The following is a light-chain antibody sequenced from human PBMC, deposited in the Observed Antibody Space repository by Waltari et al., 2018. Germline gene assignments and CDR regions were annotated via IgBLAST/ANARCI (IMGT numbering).Light chain of an antibody. J-gene: IGKJ3*01. V-gene: IGKV3-20*01. CDR2: AAS. CDR1: QSVINNY. Sequence: EIVLTPSPGPLTLSPGDRATLSCRASQSVINNYLAWYQQRPGQAPSLLIYAASSRATGIPDRFSGSGSGTDFTLTINRLEPEDIAVYYCQQYGSSFTFGPGTKVDIK. CDR3: QQYGSSFT.